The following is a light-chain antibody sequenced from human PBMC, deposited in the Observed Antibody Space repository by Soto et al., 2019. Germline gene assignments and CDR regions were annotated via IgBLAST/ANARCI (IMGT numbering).Light chain of an antibody. V-gene: IGLV2-14*01. CDR3: SSYTSSTTRVV. Sequence: QSALTQPASVSGSPGQSVTISCTGTSSDIGGYNYVSWYQQHPDKAPKLMIYEVSNRPSGVSNRFSGYKSGNTASLTISGLQAEDEADYYCSSYTSSTTRVVFGGGTKLTVL. CDR1: SSDIGGYNY. CDR2: EVS. J-gene: IGLJ2*01.